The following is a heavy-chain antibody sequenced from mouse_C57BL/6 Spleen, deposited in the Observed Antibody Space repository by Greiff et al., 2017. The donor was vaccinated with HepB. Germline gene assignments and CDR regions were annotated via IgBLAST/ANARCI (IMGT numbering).Heavy chain of an antibody. V-gene: IGHV1-15*01. Sequence: VQLQQSGAELVRPGASVTLSCKASGYTFTDYEMHWVKQTPVHGLEWIGAIDPETGGTAYNQKFKGKAILTADKSSSTAYMELRSLTSEDSAVYYCTRDNYYGSPFAYWGQGTLVTVSA. CDR2: IDPETGGT. CDR1: GYTFTDYE. J-gene: IGHJ3*01. D-gene: IGHD1-1*01. CDR3: TRDNYYGSPFAY.